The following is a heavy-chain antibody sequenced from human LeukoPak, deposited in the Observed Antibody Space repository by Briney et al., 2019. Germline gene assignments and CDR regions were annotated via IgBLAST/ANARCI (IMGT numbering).Heavy chain of an antibody. D-gene: IGHD3-22*01. CDR2: ISYYGSNK. CDR1: GFTFSSYG. CDR3: SKDPWQSGHYYDSSGQFDY. J-gene: IGHJ4*02. V-gene: IGHV3-30*18. Sequence: GGSLRLSCAASGFTFSSYGMHWVRQAPGKGLEWVAVISYYGSNKYYADSVKGRFTISRDNSKNTLYLQMNSLRAEDTALYLCSKDPWQSGHYYDSSGQFDYWGQGTLVTVSS.